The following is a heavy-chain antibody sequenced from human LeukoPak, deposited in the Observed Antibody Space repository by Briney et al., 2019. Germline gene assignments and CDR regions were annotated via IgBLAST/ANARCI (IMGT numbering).Heavy chain of an antibody. CDR3: ARNFGGGDRSGPFY. Sequence: GGSLRLSCAASGFTFSWYSMNWVRQSPGKGLEWVSSISSSSSYIYYADSVKGRFTISRDNAKNSLYLQMNSLRAEDTAFYYCARNFGGGDRSGPFYWGQGTLVTVSS. D-gene: IGHD3-22*01. J-gene: IGHJ4*02. CDR2: ISSSSSYI. CDR1: GFTFSWYS. V-gene: IGHV3-21*04.